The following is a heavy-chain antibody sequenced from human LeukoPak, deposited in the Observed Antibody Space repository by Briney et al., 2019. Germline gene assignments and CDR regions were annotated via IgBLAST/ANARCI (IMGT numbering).Heavy chain of an antibody. V-gene: IGHV3-7*04. Sequence: GGSLRLSCAASGFTFSTYYMSWLRQAPGKGLEWVARIKTDETEKYYVDSVKGRFTISRDNAENSLSLQMNSLRDEDTAVYYCGRGGYQYIDFWAQGTLVTVSS. CDR2: IKTDETEK. CDR1: GFTFSTYY. J-gene: IGHJ4*02. CDR3: GRGGYQYIDF. D-gene: IGHD5-12*01.